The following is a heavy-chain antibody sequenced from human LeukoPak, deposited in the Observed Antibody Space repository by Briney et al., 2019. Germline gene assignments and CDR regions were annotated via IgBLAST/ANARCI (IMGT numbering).Heavy chain of an antibody. Sequence: GGSLRLPCAASGFTFSNYWMSWVRQAPGKGLEWVANIEQDGSEKCYVDSVKGRFTISRDNAKNSLYLQMNSLRAEDTAVYYCARDRWELLSNSYHYCGLDVWGQGTTVTVSS. CDR3: ARDRWELLSNSYHYCGLDV. CDR2: IEQDGSEK. J-gene: IGHJ6*02. V-gene: IGHV3-7*01. D-gene: IGHD2-15*01. CDR1: GFTFSNYW.